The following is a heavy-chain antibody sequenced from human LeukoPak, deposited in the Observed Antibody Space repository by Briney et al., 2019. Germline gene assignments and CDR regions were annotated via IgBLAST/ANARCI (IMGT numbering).Heavy chain of an antibody. J-gene: IGHJ4*02. CDR3: ARPLNDYGDWKLLGY. Sequence: ASVKVSCKASGYTFTSYYMHWVRQAPGQGLEWMGIINPSGGSTSYAQKFQGRVTMTRDTSTSTVYMELSSLRSEDTAVYYCARPLNDYGDWKLLGYWGQGTLVTVSS. D-gene: IGHD4-17*01. V-gene: IGHV1-46*01. CDR2: INPSGGST. CDR1: GYTFTSYY.